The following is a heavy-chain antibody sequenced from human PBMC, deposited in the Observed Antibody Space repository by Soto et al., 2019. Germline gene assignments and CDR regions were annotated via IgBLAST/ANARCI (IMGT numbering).Heavy chain of an antibody. Sequence: SVKVSCKGSGYTFTRYAIHWLRQAPGQGLEWMGRIIPILGIANYAQKFQGRVTITADKSTSTAYKELSSLRSENTAVFYCATALPPTPPDAFDIWGQGTMVTVPS. D-gene: IGHD2-2*01. V-gene: IGHV1-69*04. CDR1: GYTFTRYA. CDR3: ATALPPTPPDAFDI. J-gene: IGHJ3*02. CDR2: IIPILGIA.